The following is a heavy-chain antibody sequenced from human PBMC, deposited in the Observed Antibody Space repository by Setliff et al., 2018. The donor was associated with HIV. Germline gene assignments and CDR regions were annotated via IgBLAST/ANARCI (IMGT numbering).Heavy chain of an antibody. CDR2: INHSGGT. Sequence: SETLSLTCAVYGGPFTAYHWSWIRQPPGRGLEWIAEINHSGGTNHNPPLKSRITISVDTSKKQVSLKLTSVTAADTAIYYCARAGNFGDWDGFDVWGQGKMVTVSS. V-gene: IGHV4-34*01. D-gene: IGHD3-10*01. J-gene: IGHJ3*01. CDR3: ARAGNFGDWDGFDV. CDR1: GGPFTAYH.